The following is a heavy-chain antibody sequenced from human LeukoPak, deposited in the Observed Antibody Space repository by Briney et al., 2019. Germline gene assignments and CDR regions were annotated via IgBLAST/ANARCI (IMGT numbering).Heavy chain of an antibody. CDR3: ARGEVVPAALEGMDV. CDR1: GFTFSSYS. CDR2: ISSSSSYI. J-gene: IGHJ6*02. V-gene: IGHV3-21*01. Sequence: GGSLRLSCAASGFTFSSYSMNWVRQAPGKGLEWVSSISSSSSYIYYADSVKGRFTISRDNAKNSLYLQMNSLRAEDTAVYYCARGEVVPAALEGMDVWGQGTTVTVSS. D-gene: IGHD2-2*01.